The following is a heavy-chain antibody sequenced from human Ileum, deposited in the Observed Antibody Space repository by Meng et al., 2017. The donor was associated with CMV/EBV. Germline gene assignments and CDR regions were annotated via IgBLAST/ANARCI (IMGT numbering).Heavy chain of an antibody. Sequence: QVQRVQAGAEVKRPGSSVKVSCKASGGTFSSYTINWVRQAPGQGLECMGGTNPNSGVTNYPQKFEDRVTMTRDTSFSTAYMELSRLTSDNTAVYYCARDFNSLAVTAANWFDPWGQGTLVTVSS. D-gene: IGHD6-19*01. CDR1: GGTFSSYT. J-gene: IGHJ5*02. CDR3: ARDFNSLAVTAANWFDP. V-gene: IGHV1-2*02. CDR2: TNPNSGVT.